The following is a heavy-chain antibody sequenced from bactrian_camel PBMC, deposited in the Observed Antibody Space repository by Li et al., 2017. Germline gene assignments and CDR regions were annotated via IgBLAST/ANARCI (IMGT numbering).Heavy chain of an antibody. CDR2: HSDGNT. V-gene: IGHV3S63*01. D-gene: IGHD3*01. CDR1: GFTFDDSD. J-gene: IGHJ4*01. Sequence: HVQLVESGGGSVQAGETLRLSCTASGFTFDDSDMGWYRQAPGNECELVSGHSDGNTYYADSVKGRFTIYQDNAKNTVYLQMNSLKPEDTAVYYCAAGFQAGVVFNDYQYRYWGQGTQVTVS. CDR3: AAGFQAGVVFNDYQYRY.